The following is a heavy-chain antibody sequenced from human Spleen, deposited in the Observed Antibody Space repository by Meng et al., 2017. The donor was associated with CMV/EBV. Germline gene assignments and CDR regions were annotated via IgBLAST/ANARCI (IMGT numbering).Heavy chain of an antibody. D-gene: IGHD3-22*01. CDR3: VRGGPYVFDSSGHYYVGT. V-gene: IGHV3-11*04. Sequence: TFSDYYMSWIRQAPGEGLEWVSYISSNVITIYYADSVRGRFTISRDNAKNSLYLQMDSLRAEDTALYYCVRGGPYVFDSSGHYYVGTWGQGTLVTVSS. CDR1: TFSDYY. J-gene: IGHJ5*02. CDR2: ISSNVITI.